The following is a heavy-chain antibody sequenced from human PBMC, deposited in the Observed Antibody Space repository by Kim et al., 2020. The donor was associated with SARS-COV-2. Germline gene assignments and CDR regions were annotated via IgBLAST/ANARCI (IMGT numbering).Heavy chain of an antibody. J-gene: IGHJ5*02. CDR2: IKSKTDGGTT. V-gene: IGHV3-15*01. Sequence: GGSLRLSCAASGFTFSNAWMSWVRQAPGKGLEWVGRIKSKTDGGTTDYAAPVKGRFTISRDDSKNTLYLQMNSLKTEDTAVYYCTVRGVIRPNWFDPWGQGTLVTVSS. CDR1: GFTFSNAW. CDR3: TVRGVIRPNWFDP. D-gene: IGHD3-10*01.